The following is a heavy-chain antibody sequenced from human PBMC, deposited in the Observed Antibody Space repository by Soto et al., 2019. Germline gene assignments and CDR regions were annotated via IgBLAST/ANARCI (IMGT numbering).Heavy chain of an antibody. J-gene: IGHJ5*02. V-gene: IGHV3-20*04. CDR2: INWNGGSK. CDR3: ARATQSYYDHRGYYAYAP. D-gene: IGHD3-22*01. CDR1: GCTFDEYA. Sequence: VGSLRLSCAASGCTFDEYALTWVRQAPGKGLEWVAGINWNGGSKGYADSVKGRFTISRDNAKSSLYLQMNNLRAEDTAFYFCARATQSYYDHRGYYAYAPWGQGARVT.